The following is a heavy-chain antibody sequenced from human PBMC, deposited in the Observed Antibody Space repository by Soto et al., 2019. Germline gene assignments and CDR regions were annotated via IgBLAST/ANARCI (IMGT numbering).Heavy chain of an antibody. J-gene: IGHJ6*02. D-gene: IGHD1-20*01. Sequence: QVQLQESGPGLVKPSETLSLTCTVSGGSISSYYWSWIRQPPGKGLEWIGYIYYSGSTNYNPSLKRRVTRSVDTPKNQFSQKLSSVTAADTAVYYCARHRYNWNDGGGMDVWGQGTTVTVCS. CDR3: ARHRYNWNDGGGMDV. CDR1: GGSISSYY. CDR2: IYYSGST. V-gene: IGHV4-59*08.